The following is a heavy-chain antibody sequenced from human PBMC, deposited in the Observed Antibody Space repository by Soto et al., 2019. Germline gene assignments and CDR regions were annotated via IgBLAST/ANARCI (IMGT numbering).Heavy chain of an antibody. CDR1: VFTFSSYT. Sequence: WGSLRLSCAASVFTFSSYTMAWVRQAPGTGLEWVSSIRSDGSEIHYAASVKGRFTISRDNVSDTLYLQMNNLRAEDSGLYYCTRGPRPISTGTGAYWGQGTQVTVSS. V-gene: IGHV3-21*01. D-gene: IGHD3-10*01. J-gene: IGHJ4*02. CDR2: IRSDGSEI. CDR3: TRGPRPISTGTGAY.